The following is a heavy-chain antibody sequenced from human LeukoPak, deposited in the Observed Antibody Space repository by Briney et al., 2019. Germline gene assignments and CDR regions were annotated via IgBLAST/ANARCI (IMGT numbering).Heavy chain of an antibody. CDR3: ARDLYSSRTNDAFVI. CDR2: INPNSGGT. V-gene: IGHV1-2*02. CDR1: GYTFTGYY. J-gene: IGHJ3*02. D-gene: IGHD6-13*01. Sequence: ASVKVSCKASGYTFTGYYMHWVRQAPGQGLEWMGWINPNSGGTNYAQKFQGRVTMTRDTSISTAYMGLSRLRSDDTAVYYCARDLYSSRTNDAFVIWGQGTMVTVSS.